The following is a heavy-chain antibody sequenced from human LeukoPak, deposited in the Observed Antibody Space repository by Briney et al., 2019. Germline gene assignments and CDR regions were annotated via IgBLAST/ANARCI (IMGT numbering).Heavy chain of an antibody. D-gene: IGHD1-14*01. CDR3: ARPVRGIPETIDY. CDR2: INQDGSEK. J-gene: IGHJ4*02. CDR1: GFTFSSYA. V-gene: IGHV3-7*01. Sequence: GGSLRLSCAASGFTFSSYAMSWVRQAPGKGLEWVANINQDGSEKYYVDSVKGRFTISRDNAKTSLYLQMNSLRAEDTAVYYCARPVRGIPETIDYWGQGTLVTVSS.